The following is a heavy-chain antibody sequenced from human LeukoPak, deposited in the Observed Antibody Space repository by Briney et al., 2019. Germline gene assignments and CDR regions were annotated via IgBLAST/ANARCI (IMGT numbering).Heavy chain of an antibody. CDR2: IYYSGST. V-gene: IGHV4-59*01. D-gene: IGHD4-17*01. J-gene: IGHJ6*03. CDR1: GGSISSYY. Sequence: SETLSLTCTVSGGSISSYYWSWIRQPPGKGLEWIGYIYYSGSTNYNPSLRSRVTISVDTSKNQFSLKLSSVTAADTAVYYCARSEDSDYGDYEYYYYYMDVWGKGTTVTVSS. CDR3: ARSEDSDYGDYEYYYYYMDV.